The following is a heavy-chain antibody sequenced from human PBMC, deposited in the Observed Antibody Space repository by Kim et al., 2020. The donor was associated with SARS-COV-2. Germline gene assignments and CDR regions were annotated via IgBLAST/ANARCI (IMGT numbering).Heavy chain of an antibody. V-gene: IGHV1-46*01. CDR3: TGPAGSTPNYFDY. J-gene: IGHJ4*02. Sequence: YAQKCQGRVTMTRDTSTNTVYMELSSLGSEDTAVYYCTGPAGSTPNYFDYWGRGTLVTVSS.